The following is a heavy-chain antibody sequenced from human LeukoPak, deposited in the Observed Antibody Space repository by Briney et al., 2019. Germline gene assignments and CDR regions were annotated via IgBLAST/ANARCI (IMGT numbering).Heavy chain of an antibody. CDR1: GGSFSGYY. J-gene: IGHJ4*02. V-gene: IGHV4-34*01. CDR3: ARGLEQQLVVDY. D-gene: IGHD6-13*01. Sequence: PSETLSLTCAAYGGSFSGYYWSWIRQPPGKGLEWIGEINHSGSTNYNPSLKSRVTISVDTSKNQFSLKLSSVTAADTAVYYCARGLEQQLVVDYWGQGTLVTVSS. CDR2: INHSGST.